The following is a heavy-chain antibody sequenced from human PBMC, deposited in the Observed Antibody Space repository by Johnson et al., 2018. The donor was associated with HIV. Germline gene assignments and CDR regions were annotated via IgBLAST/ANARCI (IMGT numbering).Heavy chain of an antibody. CDR1: GVTFSSNY. V-gene: IGHV3-33*08. CDR2: IWYDGSNK. CDR3: ARAFPPSGYDFRGRSYAFDI. D-gene: IGHD5-12*01. J-gene: IGHJ3*02. Sequence: QVQLVESGGGLVQPGGSLRLSCAASGVTFSSNYMSWVRQAPGKGLEWVAVIWYDGSNKYYADSVKGRFTISRDNSKNTLYLQMNSLRAEDTAVYYCARAFPPSGYDFRGRSYAFDIWGQGTMVTVSS.